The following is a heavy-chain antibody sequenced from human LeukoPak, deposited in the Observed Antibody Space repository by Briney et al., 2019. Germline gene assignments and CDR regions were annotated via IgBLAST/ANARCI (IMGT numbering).Heavy chain of an antibody. CDR3: ARAVYNYYGSGSYADY. CDR1: GYTFTSYD. J-gene: IGHJ4*02. Sequence: ASVKVSCKASGYTFTSYDINWVRQATGQGLEWMGWMNPNSGNTGYAQKFQGRVTMTRNTSISTAYMELSSLRSEDTAVYYCARAVYNYYGSGSYADYWGQGTLVTVSS. CDR2: MNPNSGNT. V-gene: IGHV1-8*01. D-gene: IGHD3-10*01.